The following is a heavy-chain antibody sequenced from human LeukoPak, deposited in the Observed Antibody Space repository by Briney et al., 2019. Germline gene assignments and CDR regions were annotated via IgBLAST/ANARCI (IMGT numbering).Heavy chain of an antibody. Sequence: GGSLRLSCAASAFTFSNYWMNWGRQAPGKGLVWVSRIKSDGSSTSYADSVKGRFTIARDNAKNTLYLQMNSLRPEDTAVYYCARNDYLEDWGQGTLVTVPS. J-gene: IGHJ1*01. V-gene: IGHV3-74*01. CDR2: IKSDGSST. CDR3: ARNDYLED. CDR1: AFTFSNYW.